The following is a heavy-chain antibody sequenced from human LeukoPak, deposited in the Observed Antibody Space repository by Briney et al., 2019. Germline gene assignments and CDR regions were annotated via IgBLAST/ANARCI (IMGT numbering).Heavy chain of an antibody. Sequence: GGSLRLSCAASGFTFSSYWMSWVRQAPGKGLEWVANLKQDGSEKYYVDSVKGRFTISRDNAKNSLYLQMNSLRPDDSAVYYCVKDLGSAITSALALDVWGQGTTVTVSS. J-gene: IGHJ6*02. V-gene: IGHV3-7*03. CDR2: LKQDGSEK. D-gene: IGHD2-15*01. CDR3: VKDLGSAITSALALDV. CDR1: GFTFSSYW.